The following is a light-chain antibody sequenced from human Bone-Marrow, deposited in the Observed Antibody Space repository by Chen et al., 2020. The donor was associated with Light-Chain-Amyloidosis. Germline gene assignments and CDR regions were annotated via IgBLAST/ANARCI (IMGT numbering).Light chain of an antibody. V-gene: IGLV2-8*01. J-gene: IGLJ2*01. CDR3: CSYAGRNNEVV. Sequence: QSALTQPPSASGSPGQSVTISCTGTSGDVGGYKYVSWYQQYPGKAPTLIIFQVDKRPSGVPGRYSGSRSGSTASLTVSGLQAEDEADYYCCSYAGRNNEVVFGGGTKLTVL. CDR1: SGDVGGYKY. CDR2: QVD.